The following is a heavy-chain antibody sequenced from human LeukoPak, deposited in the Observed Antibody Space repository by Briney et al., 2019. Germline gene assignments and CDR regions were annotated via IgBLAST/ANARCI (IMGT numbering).Heavy chain of an antibody. CDR2: INPNGGGT. V-gene: IGHV1-2*02. D-gene: IGHD3-10*01. CDR1: GYIFTDHF. J-gene: IGHJ4*02. Sequence: ASVKVSCKASGYIFTDHFMQWVRHAPGQGLEWMGWINPNGGGTSYAQKFKGRVTMTRDTSISTVYMELSRLGSDDTAVYYCARDYELGTPGSAYEFFDYWGQGTLVTVSS. CDR3: ARDYELGTPGSAYEFFDY.